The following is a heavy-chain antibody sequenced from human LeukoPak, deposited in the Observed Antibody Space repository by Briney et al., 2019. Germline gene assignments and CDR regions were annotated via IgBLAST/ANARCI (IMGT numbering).Heavy chain of an antibody. Sequence: SETLSLTCTVSGGSISSSSYYWGWIRQPPGKGLEWIGSIYYSGSTYYNPSLKSRVTISVDTSKNQFSLKLSSVTAADTAVYYCARVSPQYKERWLQFYFDYWGQGTLVTVSS. CDR1: GGSISSSSYY. D-gene: IGHD5-24*01. CDR2: IYYSGST. CDR3: ARVSPQYKERWLQFYFDY. V-gene: IGHV4-39*07. J-gene: IGHJ4*02.